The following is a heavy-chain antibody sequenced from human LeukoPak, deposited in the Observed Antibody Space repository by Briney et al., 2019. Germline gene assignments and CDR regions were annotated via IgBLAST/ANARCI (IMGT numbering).Heavy chain of an antibody. D-gene: IGHD6-13*01. CDR3: ARDIEAAGLFLDY. J-gene: IGHJ4*02. Sequence: QPGGSLRLSCAASGFTFSSYWMAWVRQAPGKGREWVANRKYDGSEKYYVDSVKGRFTISRDNAKNSLYLQMNSLRAEDTAVYYCARDIEAAGLFLDYWGQGTLVTVSS. CDR2: RKYDGSEK. V-gene: IGHV3-7*01. CDR1: GFTFSSYW.